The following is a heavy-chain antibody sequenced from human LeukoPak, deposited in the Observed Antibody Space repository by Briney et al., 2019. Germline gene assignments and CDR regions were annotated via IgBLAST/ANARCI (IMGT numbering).Heavy chain of an antibody. V-gene: IGHV3-23*01. Sequence: GGSLRLSCAASGFTFNSYTLTWVRQAPGKGLEWVSSISGSGGDTSYADSVKGRFTISRDNSRNTLYLPIDSLRAEDTAVYFCAKSTGSGFSFPFDYWGQGILVSVSS. CDR3: AKSTGSGFSFPFDY. J-gene: IGHJ4*02. D-gene: IGHD3-22*01. CDR1: GFTFNSYT. CDR2: ISGSGGDT.